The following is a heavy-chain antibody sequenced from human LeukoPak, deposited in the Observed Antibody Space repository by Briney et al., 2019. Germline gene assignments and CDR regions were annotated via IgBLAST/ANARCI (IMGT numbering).Heavy chain of an antibody. Sequence: ASVRVSCKASGFTFSDFFLNWVRQAPGQGLEWMGIINPNSGSTDYPQKFQGRLTMTGDMSTSTFYMELSSLTSEDTAIYYCARGGRQLWQSYFDDWGQGTLVTVSS. V-gene: IGHV1-46*01. CDR1: GFTFSDFF. D-gene: IGHD5-18*01. J-gene: IGHJ4*03. CDR2: INPNSGST. CDR3: ARGGRQLWQSYFDD.